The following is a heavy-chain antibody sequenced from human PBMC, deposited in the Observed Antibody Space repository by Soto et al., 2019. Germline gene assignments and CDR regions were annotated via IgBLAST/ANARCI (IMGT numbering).Heavy chain of an antibody. CDR1: VYTFTSYY. Sequence: ASVKVSCKASVYTFTSYYMHWVRQAPGQGLEWMGIINPSGGSTSYAQKFQGRVTMTRDTSTSTVYMELSSLRSEDTAVYYCARDRAYYYDSSGPPHAFDIWGQGTMVTVSS. J-gene: IGHJ3*02. CDR2: INPSGGST. CDR3: ARDRAYYYDSSGPPHAFDI. D-gene: IGHD3-22*01. V-gene: IGHV1-46*03.